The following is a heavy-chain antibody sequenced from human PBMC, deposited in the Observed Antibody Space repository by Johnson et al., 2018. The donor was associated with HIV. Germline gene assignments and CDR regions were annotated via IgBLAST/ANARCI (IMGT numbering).Heavy chain of an antibody. CDR2: ISFSDSTI. D-gene: IGHD1-26*01. CDR3: AKSTWELRHLDAFDI. V-gene: IGHV3-11*04. CDR1: GFIFSDYY. J-gene: IGHJ3*02. Sequence: QVQLVESGGGVVQPGRSLRLSCVASGFIFSDYYMSWIRQAPGKGLEWVSYISFSDSTIYSADSVQGRFTISRDNSKNTLYLQMNSLRAEDTALYYCAKSTWELRHLDAFDIWGQGTMVTVSS.